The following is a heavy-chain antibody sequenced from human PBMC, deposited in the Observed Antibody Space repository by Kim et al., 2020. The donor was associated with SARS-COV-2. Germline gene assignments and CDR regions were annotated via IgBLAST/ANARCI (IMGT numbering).Heavy chain of an antibody. V-gene: IGHV4-34*01. CDR2: INHSGST. Sequence: SETLSLTCAVYGGSFSGYYWSWIRQPPGKGLEWIGEINHSGSTNYNPSLKSRVTISVDTSKNQFSLKLSSVTAADTAVYYCASGSRHYYYGMDVWGQGTTVTVSS. CDR1: GGSFSGYY. CDR3: ASGSRHYYYGMDV. J-gene: IGHJ6*02. D-gene: IGHD3-10*01.